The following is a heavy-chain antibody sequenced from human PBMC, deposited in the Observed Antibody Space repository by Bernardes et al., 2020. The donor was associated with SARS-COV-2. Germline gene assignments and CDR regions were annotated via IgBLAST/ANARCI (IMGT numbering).Heavy chain of an antibody. D-gene: IGHD3-22*01. CDR3: AKRTYYDSSVGRGVLGY. CDR1: DFTSNNYG. J-gene: IGHJ4*02. Sequence: GGSLRLSCVGLDFTSNNYGMAWVRQTPGKGLDWVSGIDSSGDNTWYADSVRGRFTISRDKSKNTLYLQINSLRVEDTAVYYCAKRTYYDSSVGRGVLGYWGQGTLVTVSS. V-gene: IGHV3-23*05. CDR2: IDSSGDNT.